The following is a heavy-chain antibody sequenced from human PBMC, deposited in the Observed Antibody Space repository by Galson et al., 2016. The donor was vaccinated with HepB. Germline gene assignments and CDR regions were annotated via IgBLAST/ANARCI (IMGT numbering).Heavy chain of an antibody. CDR3: ARDEIEVGGTEQFDY. CDR2: INPSGGST. J-gene: IGHJ4*02. D-gene: IGHD1-26*01. V-gene: IGHV1-46*01. CDR1: GYTFTSYY. Sequence: SVKVSCKASGYTFTSYYMHWVRQAPGQGLEWMGIINPSGGSTTYPQKFQGRVTMTRDTSTSTVYMELSSLRSEGTAVYFCARDEIEVGGTEQFDYWGQGTLVTVSS.